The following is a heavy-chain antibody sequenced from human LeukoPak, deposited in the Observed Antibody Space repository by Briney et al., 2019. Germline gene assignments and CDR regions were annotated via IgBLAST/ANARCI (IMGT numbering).Heavy chain of an antibody. D-gene: IGHD3-10*01. V-gene: IGHV4-4*02. Sequence: SETLSLTCAVSGGSISSSNWWSWVRQPPGKGLEWIGEIYHSGSTNYNPSLKSRVTISVDKSKNQFSLKLSSVTAADTAVYYCARGDLTYGPPYFDYWGQGTLVTVSS. J-gene: IGHJ4*02. CDR3: ARGDLTYGPPYFDY. CDR2: IYHSGST. CDR1: GGSISSSNW.